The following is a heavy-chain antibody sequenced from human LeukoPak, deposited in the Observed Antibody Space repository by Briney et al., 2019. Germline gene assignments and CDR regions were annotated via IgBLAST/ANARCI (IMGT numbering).Heavy chain of an antibody. CDR3: TRVYSSPYGSFDI. V-gene: IGHV3-73*01. Sequence: GGSLRLSCTASGLTFSGSDIHWVRQASGKGLEWVGRIRSKTNNYATAYAVSVRGRFTISRDDSKNTAYLQMNSLKTEDTAIYYCTRVYSSPYGSFDIWGQGTMVTVSS. D-gene: IGHD6-19*01. CDR1: GLTFSGSD. CDR2: IRSKTNNYAT. J-gene: IGHJ3*02.